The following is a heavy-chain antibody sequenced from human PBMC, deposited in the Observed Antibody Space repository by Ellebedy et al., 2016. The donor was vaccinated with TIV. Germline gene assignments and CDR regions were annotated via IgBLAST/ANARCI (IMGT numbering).Heavy chain of an antibody. D-gene: IGHD3-10*01. CDR2: ISSSSSTI. Sequence: PGGSLRLSCSASGFTFSSYSMNWVRQAPGKGLEWVSYISSSSSTIYYADSVKGRFTISRDNAKNSLYLQMNSLRDEDTAVYYCAREGVTMVRGVLDYWGQGTLVTVSS. CDR3: AREGVTMVRGVLDY. J-gene: IGHJ4*02. CDR1: GFTFSSYS. V-gene: IGHV3-48*02.